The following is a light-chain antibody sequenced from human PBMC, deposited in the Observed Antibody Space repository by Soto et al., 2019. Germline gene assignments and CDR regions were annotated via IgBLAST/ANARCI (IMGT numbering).Light chain of an antibody. J-gene: IGKJ4*01. CDR3: QQYGRSFPT. CDR2: DAS. V-gene: IGKV3-20*01. CDR1: QSVSNNY. Sequence: EIVLTQSPGTLSLSPGEGVTLSCRASQSVSNNYLAWYQQKPGQAPSLLIYDASRRATGIPDKFSGSGSVTDFTLTISRLEPEDFAVYHCQQYGRSFPTFGGGTKVEIK.